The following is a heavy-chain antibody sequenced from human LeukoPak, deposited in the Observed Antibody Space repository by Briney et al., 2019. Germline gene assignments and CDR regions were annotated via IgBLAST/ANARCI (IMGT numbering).Heavy chain of an antibody. CDR1: GFTFTSSA. Sequence: SVKVSFKASGFTFTSSAMQWVRQARGQRLEWIGWIVVGSGNTNYAQKFQERVTITRDMSTSTAYMELSSLRSEDTAVYYCAAGLNYYGSGSYYDYWGQGTLVTVSS. CDR2: IVVGSGNT. D-gene: IGHD3-10*01. CDR3: AAGLNYYGSGSYYDY. V-gene: IGHV1-58*02. J-gene: IGHJ4*02.